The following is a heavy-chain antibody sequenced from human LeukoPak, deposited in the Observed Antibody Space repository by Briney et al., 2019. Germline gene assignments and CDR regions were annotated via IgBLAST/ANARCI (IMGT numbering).Heavy chain of an antibody. V-gene: IGHV3-23*01. J-gene: IGHJ3*02. CDR3: ANLDYGDYLGAFDI. CDR1: GFTFSSYA. CDR2: ISGSGGST. Sequence: PGGSLRLSCAASGFTFSSYAMSWVRQAPGKGLEWVSAISGSGGSTYYADSVKGRFTISRDNSKNTLYLQMNSLRVEDTAVYYCANLDYGDYLGAFDIWGQGTMVTVSS. D-gene: IGHD4-17*01.